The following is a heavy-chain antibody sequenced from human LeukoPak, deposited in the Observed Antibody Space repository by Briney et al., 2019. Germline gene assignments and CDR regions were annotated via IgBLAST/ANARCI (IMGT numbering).Heavy chain of an antibody. CDR3: ARGGSIFLNWFDP. CDR1: GFTVSSNY. J-gene: IGHJ5*02. D-gene: IGHD3-3*02. Sequence: GGSLRLSCAASGFTVSSNYMSWVRQAPGKGLEWVSVIYSGGSTYYADSVKGRFTISRDNSKNTLYLQMNSLRAEDTAVYYCARGGSIFLNWFDPWGQGTLVTVSS. CDR2: IYSGGST. V-gene: IGHV3-53*01.